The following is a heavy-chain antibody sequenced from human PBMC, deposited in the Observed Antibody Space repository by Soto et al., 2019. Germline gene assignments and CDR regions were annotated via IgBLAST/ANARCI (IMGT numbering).Heavy chain of an antibody. V-gene: IGHV4-59*08. CDR1: GGSISSYY. Sequence: SETLSLTCTVSGGSISSYYWSWIRQPPGKGLEWIGYIYYSGSTNYNPSLKSRVTISVDTSKNQFSLKLSSVTAADTAVYYCARRRLRGYMDVWGKGTTVTVSS. J-gene: IGHJ6*03. CDR2: IYYSGST. CDR3: ARRRLRGYMDV. D-gene: IGHD6-25*01.